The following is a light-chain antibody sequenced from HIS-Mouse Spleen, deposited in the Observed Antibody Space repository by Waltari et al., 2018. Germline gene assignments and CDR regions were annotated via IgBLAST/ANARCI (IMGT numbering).Light chain of an antibody. Sequence: QSALTQPASVSGSPGQSITISCTGTSSDVGSYNLVSWYQQHPGKAPKLMIYEGSKRPSGVSKRFSGSKSGNTASLTISGLQAEDEADYYCCSYAGSSPLTVFGGGTKLTVL. CDR2: EGS. V-gene: IGLV2-23*01. CDR1: SSDVGSYNL. J-gene: IGLJ3*02. CDR3: CSYAGSSPLTV.